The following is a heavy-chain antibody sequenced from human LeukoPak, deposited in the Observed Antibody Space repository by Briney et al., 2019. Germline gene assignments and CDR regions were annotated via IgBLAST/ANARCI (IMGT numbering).Heavy chain of an antibody. CDR3: ARVYYDILTGYPVYYFDY. CDR1: GASINSSNYY. Sequence: PSETLSLTCTVSGASINSSNYYWGWIRQPPGKGLEWIGSIYYSGSTYYNPSLKSRVTISVDTSKNQFSLKLSSVTAADTAVYYCARVYYDILTGYPVYYFDYWGQGTLVTVSS. J-gene: IGHJ4*02. D-gene: IGHD3-9*01. V-gene: IGHV4-39*07. CDR2: IYYSGST.